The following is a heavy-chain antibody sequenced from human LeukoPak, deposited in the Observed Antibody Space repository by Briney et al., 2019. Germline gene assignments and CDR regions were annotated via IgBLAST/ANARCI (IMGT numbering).Heavy chain of an antibody. Sequence: PGGSLRLSCAASGVTFSSYAMHWVRQAPGKGLEWVAVISYDGSNKYYADSVKGRFTISRDNSKNTLYLQMNSLRAEDTAVYYCARVGRTILVRGYFDYWGQGTLVTVSS. D-gene: IGHD3-10*01. CDR1: GVTFSSYA. CDR2: ISYDGSNK. V-gene: IGHV3-30*04. J-gene: IGHJ4*02. CDR3: ARVGRTILVRGYFDY.